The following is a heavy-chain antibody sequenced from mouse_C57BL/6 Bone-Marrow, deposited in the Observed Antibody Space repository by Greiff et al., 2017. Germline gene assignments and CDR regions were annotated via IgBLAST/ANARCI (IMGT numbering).Heavy chain of an antibody. D-gene: IGHD2-1*01. Sequence: EVQLQESGGGLVKPGGSLKLSCAASGFTFSDYGMHWVRQAPEKGLEWVAYISSGSSTIYYADTVKGRFTIARDNAKNTLFLHMTSLTSEDTAMYDCARPTTASPFDYWGQGTTLTVSS. V-gene: IGHV5-17*01. CDR3: ARPTTASPFDY. CDR1: GFTFSDYG. CDR2: ISSGSSTI. J-gene: IGHJ2*01.